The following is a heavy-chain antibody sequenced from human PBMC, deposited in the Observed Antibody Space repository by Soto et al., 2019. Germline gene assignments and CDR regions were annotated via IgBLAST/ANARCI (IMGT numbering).Heavy chain of an antibody. CDR1: GASISGFY. CDR3: VRDGTKTLRDWFDP. V-gene: IGHV4-4*07. D-gene: IGHD1-1*01. J-gene: IGHJ5*02. CDR2: IYATGTT. Sequence: SETLSLICTVSGASISGFYWSWIRKAAGKGLEWIGRIYATGTTDYNPSLKSRVMMSVDTSKKQFSLKLRSVTAADTAVYYCVRDGTKTLRDWFDPWGQGSSVTVSS.